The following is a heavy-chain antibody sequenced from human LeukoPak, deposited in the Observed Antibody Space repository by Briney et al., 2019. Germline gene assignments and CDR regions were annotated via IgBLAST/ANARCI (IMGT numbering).Heavy chain of an antibody. J-gene: IGHJ2*01. D-gene: IGHD6-6*01. V-gene: IGHV3-30*02. CDR1: GFTFNTYG. CDR3: AQPASIAARPAWYFDL. CDR2: IRYDGSNK. Sequence: GGSLRLSCAASGFTFNTYGMHWVRQAPGKGLEWVAFIRYDGSNKYYADSVKGRFTISRDNSKNTLYLQMNSLRAEDTAVYYCAQPASIAARPAWYFDLWGRGTLVTVSS.